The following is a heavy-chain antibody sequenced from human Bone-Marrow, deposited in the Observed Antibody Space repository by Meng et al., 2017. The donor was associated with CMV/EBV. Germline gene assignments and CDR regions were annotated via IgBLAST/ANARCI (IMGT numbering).Heavy chain of an antibody. V-gene: IGHV1-3*01. CDR1: GYPFTYYP. D-gene: IGHD1-14*01. J-gene: IGHJ5*02. CDR3: ARKGRVGRNWFDP. CDR2: ITAGDCHT. Sequence: CKASGYPFTYYPIHWVRQAPGQRLEWMGPITAGDCHTKYSQTFQGRVTFTRDTSATTAYMHLSSLRSEDTAVYYCARKGRVGRNWFDPWGQGTLVTVSS.